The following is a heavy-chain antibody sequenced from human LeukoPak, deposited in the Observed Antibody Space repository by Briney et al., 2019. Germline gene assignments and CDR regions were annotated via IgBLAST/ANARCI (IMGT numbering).Heavy chain of an antibody. V-gene: IGHV3-11*04. CDR3: AREAVRIGDFWSGYWGKRTADPFDY. CDR2: ISSSGSTI. D-gene: IGHD3-3*01. Sequence: PGGSLRLSCAASGFTFSDYYMSWIRQAPGKGLEWVSYISSSGSTIYYADSVKGRFTISRDNAKNSLYLQMNSLRAEDTAVYYCAREAVRIGDFWSGYWGKRTADPFDYWGQGTLVTVSS. CDR1: GFTFSDYY. J-gene: IGHJ4*02.